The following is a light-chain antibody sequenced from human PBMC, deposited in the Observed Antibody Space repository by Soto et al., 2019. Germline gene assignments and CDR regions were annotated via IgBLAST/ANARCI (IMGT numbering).Light chain of an antibody. J-gene: IGKJ5*01. CDR2: WAS. CDR3: QQYSSSPLT. CDR1: QSVLYYSNNKNY. Sequence: DIVMTQSPDSLAVSLGERATINCKSSQSVLYYSNNKNYLAWYQQKPGQPPKLLIYWASTRESGVPDRFSGSGSGTDFTLTISSLQAEDVAVYYCQQYSSSPLTFGQGTRLEIE. V-gene: IGKV4-1*01.